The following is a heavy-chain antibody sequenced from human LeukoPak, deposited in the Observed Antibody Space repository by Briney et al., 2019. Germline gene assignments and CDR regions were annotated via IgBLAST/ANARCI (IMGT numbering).Heavy chain of an antibody. J-gene: IGHJ4*02. Sequence: PGRSLRLSCAASGFTFDDYAMHWVRQAPGKGLEWVANIKQDGRERYYVDSVKGRFTISRDNAKNSLYLQMSSLRAEDTAVYYCARKGELERRRSWDCWGQGTLVTVSS. CDR1: GFTFDDYA. V-gene: IGHV3-7*03. D-gene: IGHD1-1*01. CDR3: ARKGELERRRSWDC. CDR2: IKQDGRER.